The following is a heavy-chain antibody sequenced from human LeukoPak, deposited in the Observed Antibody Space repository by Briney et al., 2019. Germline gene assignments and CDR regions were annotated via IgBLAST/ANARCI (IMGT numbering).Heavy chain of an antibody. CDR2: IIPIFGTA. V-gene: IGHV1-69*13. Sequence: ASVKVSWKASGGTFSSYAISWVRQAPGQGLEWMGGIIPIFGTANYAQKFQGRVTITADESTSTAYMELSSLRSEDTAVYYCARVYGGNCLEKGCWGQGTLVTVSS. CDR3: ARVYGGNCLEKGC. D-gene: IGHD4-23*01. J-gene: IGHJ4*02. CDR1: GGTFSSYA.